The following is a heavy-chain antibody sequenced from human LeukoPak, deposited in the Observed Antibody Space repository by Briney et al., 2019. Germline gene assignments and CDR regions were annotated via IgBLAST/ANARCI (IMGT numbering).Heavy chain of an antibody. CDR2: ISSNGGTT. CDR1: GFTFSSYA. J-gene: IGHJ4*02. Sequence: PGGSLRLSCVASGFTFSSYAMHWVRQAPGEGLEYVSAISSNGGTTYYADSVKGRFTISRDNSKNTLYLQMGSLRAEDMAVYYCARLGHGQWPNYFDYWGQGTLVTVSS. V-gene: IGHV3-64*02. D-gene: IGHD6-19*01. CDR3: ARLGHGQWPNYFDY.